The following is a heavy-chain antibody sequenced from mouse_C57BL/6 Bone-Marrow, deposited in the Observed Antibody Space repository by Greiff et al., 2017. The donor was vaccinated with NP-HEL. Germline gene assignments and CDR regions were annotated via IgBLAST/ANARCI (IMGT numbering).Heavy chain of an antibody. V-gene: IGHV1-69*01. Sequence: QVQLQQPGAELVMPGASVKLSCKASGYTFTSYWMHWVKQRPGQGLEWIGEIDPSDSYTNYNQKFKGKSTLTVDKSSSTAYMQLSSLTSEDSAVYYCAREYYGSREDYWGQGTTLTVSS. CDR3: AREYYGSREDY. D-gene: IGHD1-1*01. CDR1: GYTFTSYW. J-gene: IGHJ2*01. CDR2: IDPSDSYT.